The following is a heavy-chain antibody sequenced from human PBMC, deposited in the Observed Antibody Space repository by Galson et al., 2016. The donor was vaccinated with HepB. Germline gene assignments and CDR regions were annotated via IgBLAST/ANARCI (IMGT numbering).Heavy chain of an antibody. V-gene: IGHV2-70*04. CDR3: AREDGYSRFQYGMDV. CDR2: IDWADDK. CDR1: GFSLSTNGMS. J-gene: IGHJ6*02. Sequence: PALVKPTQTLTLTCTFSGFSLSTNGMSVSWIRQPPGKALEWLARIDWADDKFFSTSLKTRLTISKDTSKNQVVLTVTNLDPADTGSYYCAREDGYSRFQYGMDVWGQGTTVTVSS. D-gene: IGHD5-24*01.